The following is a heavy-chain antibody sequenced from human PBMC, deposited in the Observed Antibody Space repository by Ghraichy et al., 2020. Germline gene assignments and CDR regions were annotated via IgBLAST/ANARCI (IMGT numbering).Heavy chain of an antibody. V-gene: IGHV3-23*01. CDR1: GFTFSSYA. D-gene: IGHD2-8*01. CDR3: AIETRYCTNGVCFWGMDV. Sequence: GGSLRLSCAASGFTFSSYAMSWVRQAPGKGLEWVSAISGSGRSTYYADSVKGRFTISRDDSKNTLYLQMNSLRAEDTAVYYCAIETRYCTNGVCFWGMDVWGQGTTVTVSS. J-gene: IGHJ6*02. CDR2: ISGSGRST.